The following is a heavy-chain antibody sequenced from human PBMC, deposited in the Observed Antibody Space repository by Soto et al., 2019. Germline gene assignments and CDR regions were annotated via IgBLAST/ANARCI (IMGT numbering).Heavy chain of an antibody. V-gene: IGHV1-69*06. CDR1: GDTFTRYT. J-gene: IGHJ6*02. Sequence: QVLLVQSGAEVEKPGSSVKVSCKVSGDTFTRYTISWVRQAPGEGLEWMGGITPAFGTASYAQNFQGRVTLTADTSTSTAYMELNSLRSEDTALYYCAGRRFETYSRSYHTLSLDVWGQGTTVTVPS. CDR3: AGRRFETYSRSYHTLSLDV. D-gene: IGHD6-6*01. CDR2: ITPAFGTA.